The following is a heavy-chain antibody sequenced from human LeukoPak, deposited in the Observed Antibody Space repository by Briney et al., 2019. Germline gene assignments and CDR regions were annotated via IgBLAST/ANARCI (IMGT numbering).Heavy chain of an antibody. CDR3: ASEVVVVAATDY. J-gene: IGHJ4*02. D-gene: IGHD2-15*01. V-gene: IGHV3-30-3*01. Sequence: PGGSLRLSCAASGFTFSSYAMHWVRQAPGKGLEWVAVISYDGSNKYYADSVKGRFTISRDNSKNTPYLQMNSLRAEDTAVYYCASEVVVVAATDYWGQGTLVTVSS. CDR2: ISYDGSNK. CDR1: GFTFSSYA.